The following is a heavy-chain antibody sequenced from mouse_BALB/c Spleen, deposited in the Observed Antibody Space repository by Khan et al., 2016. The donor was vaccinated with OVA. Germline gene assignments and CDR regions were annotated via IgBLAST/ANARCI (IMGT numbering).Heavy chain of an antibody. D-gene: IGHD1-1*01. Sequence: QVQLQQPGAELVKPGASVKLSCKASGYTFTTYWMHWVKRRPGQGLEWIGEIDPYDSYTNYNQEFKGKATLTVDKSSSTAYMQLSSLTYEDSAVYCCASSVLCGSSTWFGYWGQGTLVTVSA. CDR3: ASSVLCGSSTWFGY. CDR1: GYTFTTYW. J-gene: IGHJ3*01. V-gene: IGHV1-69*02. CDR2: IDPYDSYT.